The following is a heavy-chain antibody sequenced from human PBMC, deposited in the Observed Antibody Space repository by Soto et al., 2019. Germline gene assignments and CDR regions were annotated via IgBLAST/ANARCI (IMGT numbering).Heavy chain of an antibody. Sequence: ASVKVSCKASGYTFRRNGITWVRQAPGQGLEWMGWISAYNGNTNYAQKFQGRVSMTTDTSTSTAYMELGSLRSDDTAVYYCAREGVDLSTYPYYLDYWGQGTLVTVSS. V-gene: IGHV1-18*04. D-gene: IGHD2-2*01. J-gene: IGHJ4*02. CDR3: AREGVDLSTYPYYLDY. CDR2: ISAYNGNT. CDR1: GYTFRRNG.